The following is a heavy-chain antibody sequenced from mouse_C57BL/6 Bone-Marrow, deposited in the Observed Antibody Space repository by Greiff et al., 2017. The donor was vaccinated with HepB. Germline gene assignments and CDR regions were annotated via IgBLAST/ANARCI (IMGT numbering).Heavy chain of an antibody. CDR2: IDPSDSYT. Sequence: QVQLQQSGAELVKPGASVKPSCKASGYTFTSYWMQWVKQRPGQGLEWIGEIDPSDSYTNYNQKFKGKATLTVDTSSSTAYMQLSSLTSEDSAVYYCARDLLWSYYYAMDYWGQGTSVTVSS. V-gene: IGHV1-50*01. D-gene: IGHD2-1*01. CDR3: ARDLLWSYYYAMDY. J-gene: IGHJ4*01. CDR1: GYTFTSYW.